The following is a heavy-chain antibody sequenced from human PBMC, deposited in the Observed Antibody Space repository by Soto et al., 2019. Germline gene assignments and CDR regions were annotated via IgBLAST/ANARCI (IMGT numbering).Heavy chain of an antibody. J-gene: IGHJ6*03. CDR1: GGSFSGYY. CDR2: INHSGST. D-gene: IGHD1-1*01. V-gene: IGHV4-34*01. CDR3: ARGAENWNLYSYYYRDV. Sequence: SETMSLTCAVYGGSFSGYYWSWIRQPPGKGLEWIGEINHSGSTNYNPSLKSRVTISVDTSKNQFSLKLSSVTAADTAVYYCARGAENWNLYSYYYRDVWGKGTTVTVSS.